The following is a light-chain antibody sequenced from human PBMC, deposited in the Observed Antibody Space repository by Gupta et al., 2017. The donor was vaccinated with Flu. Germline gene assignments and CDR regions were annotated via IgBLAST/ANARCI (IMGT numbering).Light chain of an antibody. CDR3: YYFETSDKGDGV. CDR1: GGGISTY. J-gene: IGLJ3*02. V-gene: IGLV6-57*01. Sequence: FMLTQPHSVSESPWKTVTISCSRSGGGISTYVQWYQQRPGSYHTLLIDVKILSPSGVHGRFSGASYRASNSESPTTHTLKTEDEAAEDGYYFETSDKGDGVFGGGTRVTVL. CDR2: VKI.